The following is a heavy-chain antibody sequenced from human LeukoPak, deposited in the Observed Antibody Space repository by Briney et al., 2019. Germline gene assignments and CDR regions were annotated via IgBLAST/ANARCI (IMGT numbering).Heavy chain of an antibody. J-gene: IGHJ6*02. CDR2: ISGSGGST. CDR1: GFTFSSYA. D-gene: IGHD3-10*01. Sequence: PGGSLRLSCAASGFTFSSYAMSWVRQAPGKGLEWVSAISGSGGSTYYADSVKGRFTISRDNSKNTLYLQMNSLRAEDTAVYYGAKDASLWFGELSHHYYYCGMDVWGQGTTVTVSS. V-gene: IGHV3-23*01. CDR3: AKDASLWFGELSHHYYYCGMDV.